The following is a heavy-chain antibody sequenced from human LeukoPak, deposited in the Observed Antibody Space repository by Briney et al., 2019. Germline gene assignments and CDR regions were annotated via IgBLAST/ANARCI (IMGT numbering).Heavy chain of an antibody. D-gene: IGHD5-24*01. Sequence: GGSLRLSRAASGFTFSSYAMSWVRQAPGKGLEWVSAISGSGGSTYYADSVKGRFTISRDNSKNTLYLQMNSLRAEDTAVYYCAKEWVGQMATITVYFDYWGQGTLVTVSS. CDR1: GFTFSSYA. J-gene: IGHJ4*02. CDR2: ISGSGGST. CDR3: AKEWVGQMATITVYFDY. V-gene: IGHV3-23*01.